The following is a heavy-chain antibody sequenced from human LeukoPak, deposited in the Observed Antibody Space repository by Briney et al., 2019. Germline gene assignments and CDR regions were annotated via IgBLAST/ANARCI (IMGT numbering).Heavy chain of an antibody. CDR3: AALKGCSYARVGNWFDP. CDR1: GFTFSSYG. D-gene: IGHD5-18*01. CDR2: ISSSSSYI. V-gene: IGHV3-21*01. Sequence: GGSLRLSCAASGFTFSSYGMNWVRQAPGKGLEWVSSISSSSSYIYYADSVKGRFTISRDNAKNSLYLQMNSLRAEDTAVYYCAALKGCSYARVGNWFDPWGQGTLVTVSS. J-gene: IGHJ5*02.